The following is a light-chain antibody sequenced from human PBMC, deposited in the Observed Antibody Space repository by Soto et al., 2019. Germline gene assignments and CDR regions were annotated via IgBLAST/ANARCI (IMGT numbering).Light chain of an antibody. CDR1: QSVSSD. CDR2: GAS. J-gene: IGKJ5*01. CDR3: QQYNNWPPIT. Sequence: EIVMTQSPATLSVSPGERATLSCRASQSVSSDFGWYQQKPGQAPRLLIYGASTRATGIPARFSGSGSGTDFTLTISNLQSEDFAVYYCQQYNNWPPITFGQGTRLEIK. V-gene: IGKV3D-15*01.